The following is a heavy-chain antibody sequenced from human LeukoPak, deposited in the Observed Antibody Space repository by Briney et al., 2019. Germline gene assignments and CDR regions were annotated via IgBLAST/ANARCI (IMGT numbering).Heavy chain of an antibody. V-gene: IGHV1-8*03. CDR2: MNPNSGNT. CDR3: ARSGVIRGVIGPGYYYYMDV. D-gene: IGHD3-10*01. Sequence: ASVKVSCKASGYTFTSYDINWVRQATGQGLEWMGWMNPNSGNTGYAQKFQGRVTITRNTSISTAYMELSSLRSEDTAVYYCARSGVIRGVIGPGYYYYMDVWGKGTTVTVSS. J-gene: IGHJ6*03. CDR1: GYTFTSYD.